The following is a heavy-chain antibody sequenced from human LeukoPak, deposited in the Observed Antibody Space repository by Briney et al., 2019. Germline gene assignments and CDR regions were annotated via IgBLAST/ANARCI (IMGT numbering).Heavy chain of an antibody. CDR3: AREPHGDSGY. V-gene: IGHV4-59*01. J-gene: IGHJ4*02. CDR1: GGSISSYY. CDR2: IYYSGST. Sequence: SETLSLTCTVSGGSISSYYWSWIRQPPGKGLEWIGYIYYSGSTNYNPSLKSRVTISVDTSKNQFSLKLSSATAADTAVYYCAREPHGDSGYWGQGTLVTVSS. D-gene: IGHD4-17*01.